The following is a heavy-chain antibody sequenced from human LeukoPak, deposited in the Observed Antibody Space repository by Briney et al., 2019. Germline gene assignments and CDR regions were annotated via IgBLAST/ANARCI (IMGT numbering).Heavy chain of an antibody. D-gene: IGHD2-2*01. CDR1: GGTFSSYA. CDR2: IIPIFGTA. V-gene: IGHV1-69*13. CDR3: ARGTEPRYQLLLF. J-gene: IGHJ4*02. Sequence: SVKVSCKASGGTFSSYAISWVRQAPGQGLEWMGGIIPIFGTANYAQKFQGRVTITADESTSTAYMELSSLRSEDTAVYYCARGTEPRYQLLLFWGQGTLATVSS.